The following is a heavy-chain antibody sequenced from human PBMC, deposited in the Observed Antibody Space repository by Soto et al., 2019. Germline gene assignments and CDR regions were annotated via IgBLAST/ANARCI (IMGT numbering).Heavy chain of an antibody. Sequence: SETLSLTCTVSGGSISSYYWSWIRQPPGKGLEWIGYIYYSGSTNYNPSLKSRVAISVDTSKNQFSLKLSSVTAADTAVYYCARVGLIAVAGFDYWGQGTLVTVSS. J-gene: IGHJ4*02. CDR2: IYYSGST. D-gene: IGHD6-19*01. CDR3: ARVGLIAVAGFDY. CDR1: GGSISSYY. V-gene: IGHV4-59*01.